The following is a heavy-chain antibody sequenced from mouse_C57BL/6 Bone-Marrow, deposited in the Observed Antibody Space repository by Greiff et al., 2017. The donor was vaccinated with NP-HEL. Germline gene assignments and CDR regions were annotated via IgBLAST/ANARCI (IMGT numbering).Heavy chain of an antibody. CDR3: ARSLHYYGSSPYWYFDV. CDR2: IYWDDDK. J-gene: IGHJ1*03. D-gene: IGHD1-1*01. V-gene: IGHV8-12*01. CDR1: GFSLSTSGMG. Sequence: QVQLKESGPGILQSSQTLSLTCSFSGFSLSTSGMGVSWIRQPSGKGLEWLAHIYWDDDKRYNPSLKSRLTISKDTSRNQVFLKITSVDTADTATYYCARSLHYYGSSPYWYFDVWGTGTTVTVSS.